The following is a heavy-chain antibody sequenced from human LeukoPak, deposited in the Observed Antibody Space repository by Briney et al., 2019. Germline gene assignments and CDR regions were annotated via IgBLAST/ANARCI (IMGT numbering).Heavy chain of an antibody. J-gene: IGHJ6*02. Sequence: GGSLRLSCAASGFTFSSYSMNWVRQAPGKGLEWVSSINSSSSYIYYADSLKGRFTISRDNAKNSLYLQMNSLRAEDTAVYYCARVLSVAGLCGLDVWCQGATVAVSS. V-gene: IGHV3-21*01. CDR1: GFTFSSYS. CDR2: INSSSSYI. D-gene: IGHD6-19*01. CDR3: ARVLSVAGLCGLDV.